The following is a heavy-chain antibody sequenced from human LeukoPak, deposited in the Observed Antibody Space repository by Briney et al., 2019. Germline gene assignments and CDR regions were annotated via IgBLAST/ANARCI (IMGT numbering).Heavy chain of an antibody. D-gene: IGHD6-13*01. V-gene: IGHV4-4*07. Sequence: SETLSLTCTVSGGSISSYYWSWIRQPAGKGLEWIGRIYTSGSTNYNPSLKSRVTMPVDTSKNQFSLKLSSVTAADTAVYYCARGYIAAAGHGLFDYWGQGTLVTVSS. CDR2: IYTSGST. J-gene: IGHJ4*02. CDR3: ARGYIAAAGHGLFDY. CDR1: GGSISSYY.